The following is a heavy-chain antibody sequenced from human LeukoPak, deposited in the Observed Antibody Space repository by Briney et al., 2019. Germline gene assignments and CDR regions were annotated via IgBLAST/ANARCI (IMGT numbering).Heavy chain of an antibody. D-gene: IGHD3-10*01. CDR1: GFTFSSYG. Sequence: GGSLRLSCAASGFTFSSYGMHWVRQAPGKGLEWVAFIRYDGSSKYYADSVKGRFTISRDNSKNTLYLQMNSLRAEDTAVYYCAKIWFGELLTDYWGQGTLVTVSS. V-gene: IGHV3-30*02. CDR3: AKIWFGELLTDY. J-gene: IGHJ4*02. CDR2: IRYDGSSK.